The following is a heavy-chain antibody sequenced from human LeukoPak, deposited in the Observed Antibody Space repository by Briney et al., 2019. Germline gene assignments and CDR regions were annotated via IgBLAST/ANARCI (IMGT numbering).Heavy chain of an antibody. CDR1: GFTFSSYA. CDR2: ISGSGGSK. V-gene: IGHV3-23*01. D-gene: IGHD6-19*01. Sequence: GGSLRLFCAACGFTFSSYARRWVRQARGKGLEWVSAISGSGGSKYYADSVKGRFTISRDNSNNTLYLQMHSLRAEDTAVYFCASVRIAVAGFDYWGQGTLLTVSS. J-gene: IGHJ4*02. CDR3: ASVRIAVAGFDY.